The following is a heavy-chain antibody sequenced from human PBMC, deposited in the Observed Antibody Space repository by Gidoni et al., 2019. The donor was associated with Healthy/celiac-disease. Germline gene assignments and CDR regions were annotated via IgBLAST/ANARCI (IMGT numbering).Heavy chain of an antibody. V-gene: IGHV3-23*01. CDR1: GFTFSSYA. Sequence: EVQLLESGGGLVQPGGSLRLSCAASGFTFSSYAMSWVRQAPGKGLEWVSAIRGSGGSTYYADSVKGRFTISRDNSKNTLYLQMNSLRAEDTAVYYCAKDTGLSTGYSSSWDAFDIWGQGTMVTVSS. CDR3: AKDTGLSTGYSSSWDAFDI. CDR2: IRGSGGST. J-gene: IGHJ3*02. D-gene: IGHD6-13*01.